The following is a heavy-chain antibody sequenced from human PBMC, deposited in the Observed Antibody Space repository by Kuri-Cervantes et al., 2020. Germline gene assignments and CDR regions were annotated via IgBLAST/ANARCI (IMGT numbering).Heavy chain of an antibody. CDR2: IHYSGST. Sequence: GSLRLSCAASGFTFSNAWMTWVRQAPGKGLEWIGHIHYSGSTNCNPSLKSRVTISVDKSKKKFSLKLSSVTAADTAIYYCARDRGSLLGLDYWGQGTLVTVSS. CDR1: GFTFSNAW. V-gene: IGHV4-59*01. D-gene: IGHD3-10*01. J-gene: IGHJ4*02. CDR3: ARDRGSLLGLDY.